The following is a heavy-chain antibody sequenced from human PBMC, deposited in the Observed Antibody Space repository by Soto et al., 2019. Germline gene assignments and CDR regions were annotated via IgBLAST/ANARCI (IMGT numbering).Heavy chain of an antibody. Sequence: GGSLRLSCAVSGFTFGSYWMNWVRLIPGKGLEWVAYIKPDGSARYYVDSVKGRFTISRDNAKNSLYLQMNSLRVEDTSVYYCARAGYCGPGCYYYFDYWGQGTLVTVSS. CDR1: GFTFGSYW. V-gene: IGHV3-7*01. CDR2: IKPDGSAR. J-gene: IGHJ4*02. D-gene: IGHD2-21*02. CDR3: ARAGYCGPGCYYYFDY.